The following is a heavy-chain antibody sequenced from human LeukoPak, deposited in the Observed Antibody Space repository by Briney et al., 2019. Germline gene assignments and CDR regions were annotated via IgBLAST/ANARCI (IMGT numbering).Heavy chain of an antibody. Sequence: SGKVCCKASGGTFSSYAISWVRQAPGQGLEWMGRIIPIFGTANYAQKFQGRVTITTDESTSTAYMELSSLRSEDTAVYYCARAELGYDSSGYDYWGQGTLVTVSS. D-gene: IGHD3-22*01. CDR2: IIPIFGTA. V-gene: IGHV1-69*05. CDR1: GGTFSSYA. J-gene: IGHJ4*02. CDR3: ARAELGYDSSGYDY.